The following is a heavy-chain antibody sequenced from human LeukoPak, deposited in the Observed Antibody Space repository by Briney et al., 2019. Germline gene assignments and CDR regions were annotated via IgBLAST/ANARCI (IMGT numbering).Heavy chain of an antibody. CDR1: GGSFSGYY. D-gene: IGHD6-19*01. V-gene: IGHV4-59*01. CDR2: IYYSGST. CDR3: ARDLRGDSSGWYPYYYYGMDV. Sequence: RTSETLSLTCAVYGGSFSGYYWSWIRQPPGKGLEWIGYIYYSGSTNYNPSLKSRVTISVDTSKNQFSLKLSSVTAADTAVYYCARDLRGDSSGWYPYYYYGMDVWGQGTTVTVSS. J-gene: IGHJ6*02.